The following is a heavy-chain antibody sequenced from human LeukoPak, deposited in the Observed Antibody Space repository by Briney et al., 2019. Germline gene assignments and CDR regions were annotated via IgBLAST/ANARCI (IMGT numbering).Heavy chain of an antibody. CDR3: ARHRPGPYDY. Sequence: SETLSLTCTVSGGSISSYYWSWIRQPPRKALEWIGYICYSGSTNYNPSLNSRLTISVDTSKNQFSLKLSSVAAADTAVYYCARHRPGPYDYWGQGTLVTVSS. V-gene: IGHV4-59*08. J-gene: IGHJ4*02. CDR2: ICYSGST. CDR1: GGSISSYY.